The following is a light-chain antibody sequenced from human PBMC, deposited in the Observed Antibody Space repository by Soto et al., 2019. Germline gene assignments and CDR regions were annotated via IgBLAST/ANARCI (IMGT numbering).Light chain of an antibody. CDR1: QSVSSN. CDR3: QKYDNWPLT. J-gene: IGKJ4*01. V-gene: IGKV3-15*01. CDR2: GAS. Sequence: EIVMTQSAATLPVSPGERATLSCRASQSVSSNLAWYQQKPGQAPRFLIYGASTRATGIPDRFSGSGSGTELTLTISRLQSEDFAVYYCQKYDNWPLTXGGGTKGEIK.